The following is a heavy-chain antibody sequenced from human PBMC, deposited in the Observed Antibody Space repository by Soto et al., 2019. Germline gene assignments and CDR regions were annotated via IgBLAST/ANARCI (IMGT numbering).Heavy chain of an antibody. CDR3: ARYSSSWYGIDY. Sequence: LSLTCTVSGGSISSYYWSWIRQPPGKGLEWIGYIYYSGSTNYNPSLKSRVTISVDTSKNQFSLKLSSVTAADTAVYYCARYSSSWYGIDYWGQGTLVTVSS. CDR2: IYYSGST. D-gene: IGHD6-13*01. J-gene: IGHJ4*02. V-gene: IGHV4-59*01. CDR1: GGSISSYY.